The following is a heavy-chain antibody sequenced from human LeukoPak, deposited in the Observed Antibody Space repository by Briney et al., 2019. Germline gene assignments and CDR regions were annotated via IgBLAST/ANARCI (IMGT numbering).Heavy chain of an antibody. CDR3: ARDHVAGTPFDY. J-gene: IGHJ4*02. CDR1: GFTVSSNY. Sequence: GGSLRLSCAASGFTVSSNYMSWVRQAPGKGLEWVSVIYSGGSTYYADSVKGRFTISRDNSKNTLYLQMNSLRAEDTAVYYCARDHVAGTPFDYWGQGTLVSVPS. V-gene: IGHV3-53*01. CDR2: IYSGGST. D-gene: IGHD6-19*01.